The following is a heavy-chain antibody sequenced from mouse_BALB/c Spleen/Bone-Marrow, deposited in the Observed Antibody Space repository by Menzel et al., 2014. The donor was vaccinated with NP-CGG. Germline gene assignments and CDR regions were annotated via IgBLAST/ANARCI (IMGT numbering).Heavy chain of an antibody. D-gene: IGHD1-1*01. CDR1: GFTFSDYY. CDR3: ARGSYYYGSSYWYFDV. CDR2: ISDGGSYT. Sequence: EVHLVESGGGLVKPGGSLKLSCAASGFTFSDYYMYWVRQTPEKGLEWVATISDGGSYTYYPDSVKGRFTISRDNAKNSLYLQMTSLKSEDTAMYYCARGSYYYGSSYWYFDVWGAGTTVTVSS. J-gene: IGHJ1*01. V-gene: IGHV5-4*02.